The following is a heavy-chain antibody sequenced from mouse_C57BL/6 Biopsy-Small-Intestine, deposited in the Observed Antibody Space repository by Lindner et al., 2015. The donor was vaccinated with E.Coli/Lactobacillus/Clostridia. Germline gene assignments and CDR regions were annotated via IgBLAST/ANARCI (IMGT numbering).Heavy chain of an antibody. CDR3: ATGTDY. V-gene: IGHV1-84*01. CDR1: GYTFTDYY. Sequence: VQLQESGPELVKPGASVKISCKASGYTFTDYYINWVKQRPGQGLEWIEWIYPGSGNTKYNEKFKGKATLTVDTSSSTAYMQLSSLTSEDSAVYFCATGTDYWGQGTTLTVSS. J-gene: IGHJ2*01. D-gene: IGHD4-1*01. CDR2: IYPGSGNT.